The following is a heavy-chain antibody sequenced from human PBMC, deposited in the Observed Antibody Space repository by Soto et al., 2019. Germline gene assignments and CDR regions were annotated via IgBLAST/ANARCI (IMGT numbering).Heavy chain of an antibody. J-gene: IGHJ5*02. CDR3: AKVADYDFWSGYYLTRNWFDP. CDR2: ISGSGGST. V-gene: IGHV3-23*01. CDR1: GFTFSSYA. D-gene: IGHD3-3*01. Sequence: EVQLLESGGGLVQPGGSLRLSCAASGFTFSSYAMSWVRQAPGKGLEWVSAISGSGGSTYYADSVKGRFTISRDNSKNTLYLQMNSLRAEDTALYYCAKVADYDFWSGYYLTRNWFDPWGQGTLVTVSS.